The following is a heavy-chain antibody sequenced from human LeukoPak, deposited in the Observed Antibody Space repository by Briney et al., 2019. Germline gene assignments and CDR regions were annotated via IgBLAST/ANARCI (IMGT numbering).Heavy chain of an antibody. D-gene: IGHD3-16*01. CDR2: IYYSGST. V-gene: IGHV4-59*01. J-gene: IGHJ6*03. Sequence: PSETLSLTCAVYGGSFSGYYWSWIRQPPGKGLEWIGYIYYSGSTNYNPSLKSRVTISVDTSKNQFSLKLSSVTAADTAVYYCARETSQKGAHYMDVWGKGTTVTISS. CDR3: ARETSQKGAHYMDV. CDR1: GGSFSGYY.